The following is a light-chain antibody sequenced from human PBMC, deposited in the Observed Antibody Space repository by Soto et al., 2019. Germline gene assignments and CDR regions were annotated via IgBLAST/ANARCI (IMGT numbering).Light chain of an antibody. CDR2: DAS. Sequence: EIVLTQSPATLSLSPGERATLSCRPSQSVRSYLAWYQQKPGQAPRLLIYDASNRATGIPARFSGSGSGTDFTLTISSLEPEDFAVYYCQQRSNWWTFGQGTKVEIK. J-gene: IGKJ1*01. V-gene: IGKV3-11*01. CDR1: QSVRSY. CDR3: QQRSNWWT.